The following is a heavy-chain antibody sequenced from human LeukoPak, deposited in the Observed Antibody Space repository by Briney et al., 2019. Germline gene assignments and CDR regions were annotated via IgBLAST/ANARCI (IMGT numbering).Heavy chain of an antibody. J-gene: IGHJ4*02. CDR2: IYYSGST. CDR1: GASISSSSYY. CDR3: ARRPRGLEWFFDY. D-gene: IGHD3-3*01. Sequence: SETLSLTCTVSGASISSSSYYWGWIRQPPGKGLEWIGNIYYSGSTYYNPSLRSRVTISVDTSKHQVSLNLSSVTAADTAVYYCARRPRGLEWFFDYWGQGTLVTVSS. V-gene: IGHV4-39*01.